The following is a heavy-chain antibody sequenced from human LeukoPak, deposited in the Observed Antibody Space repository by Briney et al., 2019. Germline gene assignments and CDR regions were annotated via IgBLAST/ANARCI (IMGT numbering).Heavy chain of an antibody. CDR3: ARTRGTHISMAYLDS. D-gene: IGHD2/OR15-2a*01. CDR2: INPNNGDT. V-gene: IGHV1-2*02. Sequence: ASGKISCKTSGYTFTGNFMHWVRQAPGQGPEWMGWINPNNGDTNYAQKFQGRVTMTRVTSITTAYMELSSLRSDDTAVYYCARTRGTHISMAYLDSWGQGTLVTVSS. CDR1: GYTFTGNF. J-gene: IGHJ4*02.